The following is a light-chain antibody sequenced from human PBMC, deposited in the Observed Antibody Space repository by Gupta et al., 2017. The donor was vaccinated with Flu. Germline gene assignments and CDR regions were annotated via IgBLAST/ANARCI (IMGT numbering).Light chain of an antibody. V-gene: IGKV3-15*01. Sequence: EIVMTQSPVTLSVSPGEGATLSCRASESVSSNLAWYQQKPGQAPRLLIHGASTRATGVPAKFSGSRSGTEFTLTITNLQSEDFAVYYCQHYHIWPRLTFGHGTKVDIK. CDR3: QHYHIWPRLT. J-gene: IGKJ3*01. CDR2: GAS. CDR1: ESVSSN.